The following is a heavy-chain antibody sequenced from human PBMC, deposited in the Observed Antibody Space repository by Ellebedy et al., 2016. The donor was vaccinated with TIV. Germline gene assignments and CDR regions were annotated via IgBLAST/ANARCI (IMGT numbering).Heavy chain of an antibody. CDR2: ISYSGST. V-gene: IGHV4-59*08. CDR1: GGSISSYY. D-gene: IGHD3-22*01. J-gene: IGHJ4*02. CDR3: ARRFHYYDSSGYYYEFEDS. Sequence: MPSETLSLTCTVSGGSISSYYWSWIRQPPGKGLEWIGYISYSGSTNYNPSLKSRVTISVDTSKNQFSLKLSSVTAADTAVYYCARRFHYYDSSGYYYEFEDSWGQGTLVTVSS.